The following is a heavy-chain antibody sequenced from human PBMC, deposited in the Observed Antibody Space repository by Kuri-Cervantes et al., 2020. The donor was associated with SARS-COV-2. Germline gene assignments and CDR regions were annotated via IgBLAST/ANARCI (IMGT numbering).Heavy chain of an antibody. V-gene: IGHV3-9*01. CDR3: AKDMGAIFGVVSGSGYCMDV. CDR1: GFTIDDYA. Sequence: SLKFSCAASGFTIDDYAMHWVRKAPGKGLEWVSGISWNSGSIGYADSVKGRFTISRDNAKNSLYLQMNSLRAEDTALYYCAKDMGAIFGVVSGSGYCMDVWGQGTTVTVSS. J-gene: IGHJ6*02. D-gene: IGHD3-3*01. CDR2: ISWNSGSI.